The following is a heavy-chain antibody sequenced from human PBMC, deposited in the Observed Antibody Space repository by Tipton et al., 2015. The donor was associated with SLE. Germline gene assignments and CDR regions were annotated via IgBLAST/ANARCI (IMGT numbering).Heavy chain of an antibody. CDR3: ARGGYDYIWGSYLYFDY. J-gene: IGHJ4*02. D-gene: IGHD3-16*01. V-gene: IGHV4-59*01. CDR1: GGSISSYY. Sequence: TLSLTCTVSGGSISSYYWSWIRQLPGKGLEWIGYIYYSGSANYNPSLKSRVTISVDTSKNQFSLKLSSVTAADTAVYYCARGGYDYIWGSYLYFDYWGQGTLVTVSS. CDR2: IYYSGSA.